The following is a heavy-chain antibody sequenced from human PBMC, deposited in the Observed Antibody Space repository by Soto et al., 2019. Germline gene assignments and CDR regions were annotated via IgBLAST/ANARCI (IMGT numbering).Heavy chain of an antibody. Sequence: QVQLVQSGAEVKKPGASVKVSCKASGYTFTSYGISWVRPAPGQGLEWMGRISAYNGNTNYAQKLQGRVTMTTDTSTSTAYMELRSLRSDDTAVYYCARDSPGPIVVVPAAINWGQGTLVTVSS. J-gene: IGHJ4*02. V-gene: IGHV1-18*01. D-gene: IGHD2-2*01. CDR3: ARDSPGPIVVVPAAIN. CDR1: GYTFTSYG. CDR2: ISAYNGNT.